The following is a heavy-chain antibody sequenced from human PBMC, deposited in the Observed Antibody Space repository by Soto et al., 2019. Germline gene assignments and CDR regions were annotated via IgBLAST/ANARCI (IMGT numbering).Heavy chain of an antibody. CDR2: IYTSGST. J-gene: IGHJ5*02. CDR3: AGGWGELHDPHFGWFAP. V-gene: IGHV4-4*07. Sequence: QVQLQESCPGLVKPSETLSLTCTVSGGSISSYYWSWLRPPPGKGLEWIGRIYTSGSTNYNPSLKSRVTMSVNTSKNRFCLRRCSVPAADTVGYYWAGGWGELHDPHFGWFAPSGQGGLGTVSS. CDR1: GGSISSYY. D-gene: IGHD1-26*01.